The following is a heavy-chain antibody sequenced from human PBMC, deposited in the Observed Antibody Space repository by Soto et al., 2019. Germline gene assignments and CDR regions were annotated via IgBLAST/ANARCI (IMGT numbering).Heavy chain of an antibody. V-gene: IGHV4-4*02. Sequence: QVQLQESGPGLVKPSGTLSLTCAVSSASITSAYWWSWGRQPPGKGLEWIGEIHHDGGANYNLSLKSRVTISVEKHENQFSLKLNSVTAADTAVYYCASHLTTHGTSGFDNWGQGALVTVSS. J-gene: IGHJ4*02. CDR3: ASHLTTHGTSGFDN. CDR1: SASITSAYW. D-gene: IGHD6-13*01. CDR2: IHHDGGA.